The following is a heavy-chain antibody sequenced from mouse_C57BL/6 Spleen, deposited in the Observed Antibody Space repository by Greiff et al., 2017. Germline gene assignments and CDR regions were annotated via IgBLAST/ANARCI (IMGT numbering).Heavy chain of an antibody. CDR2: IDPSDSYT. V-gene: IGHV1-69*01. Sequence: QVQLQQPGAELVMPGASVKLSCKASGYTFTSYWMHWVKQRPGQGLEWIGEIDPSDSYTNYNGKFKGKATLTADKSSSTAYMQLSSLTSEDSAVYFCARHGYPWYFDVWGTGTTVTVSS. J-gene: IGHJ1*03. CDR1: GYTFTSYW. D-gene: IGHD2-2*01. CDR3: ARHGYPWYFDV.